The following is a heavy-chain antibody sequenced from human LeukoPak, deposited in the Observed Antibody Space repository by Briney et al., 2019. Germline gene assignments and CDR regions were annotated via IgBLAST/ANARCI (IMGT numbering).Heavy chain of an antibody. CDR2: INPSAGIT. V-gene: IGHV1-46*01. J-gene: IGHJ4*02. CDR3: ARSQYITMIVARLYQFDD. Sequence: ASVKVSCKASGYTFTSYYMHWVRQAPGQGLDWMGIINPSAGITTYAQKFQGRVAITKDTYTSTVYMELSSLRSEDTAVYYCARSQYITMIVARLYQFDDWGQGTLVTVSS. CDR1: GYTFTSYY. D-gene: IGHD3-22*01.